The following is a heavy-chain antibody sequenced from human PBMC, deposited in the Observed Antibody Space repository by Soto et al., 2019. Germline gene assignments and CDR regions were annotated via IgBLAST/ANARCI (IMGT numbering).Heavy chain of an antibody. CDR1: GYTFTSYG. D-gene: IGHD2-15*01. CDR3: ASVETQRYYYGMDV. V-gene: IGHV1-18*01. Sequence: GASVKVSCKASGYTFTSYGISWVRQAPGQGLEWMGWISAYNGNTNYAQKLQGRVTMTTDTSTSTAYMELSSLRSEDTAVYYCASVETQRYYYGMDVWGQGTTVTVSS. J-gene: IGHJ6*02. CDR2: ISAYNGNT.